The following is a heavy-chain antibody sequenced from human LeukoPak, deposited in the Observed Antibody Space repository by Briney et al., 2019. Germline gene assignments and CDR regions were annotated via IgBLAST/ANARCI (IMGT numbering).Heavy chain of an antibody. CDR2: MNPNSGNT. CDR3: ARETTIPPYYFDY. V-gene: IGHV1-8*01. J-gene: IGHJ4*02. Sequence: ASVKVSCKVSGYTLTELSMHWVRQAPGKGLEWMGWMNPNSGNTGYAQKFQGRVTMTRDTSISTAYMELSSLRSEDTAVYFCARETTIPPYYFDYWGLGTPVIVSS. D-gene: IGHD3-9*01. CDR1: GYTLTELS.